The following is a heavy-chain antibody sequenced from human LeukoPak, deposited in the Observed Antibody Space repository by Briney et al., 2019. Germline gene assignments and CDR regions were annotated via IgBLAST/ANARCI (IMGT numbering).Heavy chain of an antibody. D-gene: IGHD4-17*01. V-gene: IGHV3-23*01. CDR3: AKDRADNGDRLRFDP. CDR2: ISGSGDST. J-gene: IGHJ5*02. CDR1: GFTFSTSA. Sequence: GGSLRLSCAASGFTFSTSAMSWVRQAPGKGLEWVSGISGSGDSTYYVDSVKGRFTISRDNSKSTLYLHMNSLRAEDTAVYYCAKDRADNGDRLRFDPWGQGTLVTVSS.